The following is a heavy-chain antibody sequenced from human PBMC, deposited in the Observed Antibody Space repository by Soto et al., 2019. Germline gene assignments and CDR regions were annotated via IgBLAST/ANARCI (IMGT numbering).Heavy chain of an antibody. D-gene: IGHD3-3*01. V-gene: IGHV4-31*03. J-gene: IGHJ5*01. CDR1: GGSLSRDGNY. Sequence: SETLSLTSTVYGGSLSRDGNYWSWIRQNPGKGLEWIGYIYYSGSTYYNPSLKSRVTISVDSAKNQFSLKLSSVTAAVTAVYYCARDGGRTPIFVCYCCCAASDWYSSCGQGTLVLVSS. CDR2: IYYSGST. CDR3: ARDGGRTPIFVCYCCCAASDWYSS.